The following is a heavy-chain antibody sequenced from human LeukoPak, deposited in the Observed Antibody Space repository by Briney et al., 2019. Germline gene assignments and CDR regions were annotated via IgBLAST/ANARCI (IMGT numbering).Heavy chain of an antibody. CDR2: IYTSGST. D-gene: IGHD3-10*01. CDR1: GGSISSYY. J-gene: IGHJ4*02. V-gene: IGHV4-4*07. CDR3: AREGYFYYGSGSYYIDY. Sequence: SETLSLTCTVSGGSISSYYWSWIRQPAGKGLERIGRIYTSGSTNYNPSLKSRVTMSVDTSKNQFSPKLSSVTAADTAVYYCAREGYFYYGSGSYYIDYWGQGTLVTVSS.